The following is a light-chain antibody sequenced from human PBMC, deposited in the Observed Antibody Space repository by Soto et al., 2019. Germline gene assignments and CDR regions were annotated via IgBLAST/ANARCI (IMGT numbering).Light chain of an antibody. J-gene: IGKJ4*01. CDR2: DAS. V-gene: IGKV1-33*01. CDR3: QQYNSLPLT. Sequence: DIQMTQSPSSLSASVGDRVTITCQASQDISNFLNWYRQKPGKAPNLLIYDASTLETGVPLSFSGSGSGSYFSFTISSLQPEDVATYYCQQYNSLPLTFGGGTKVEIK. CDR1: QDISNF.